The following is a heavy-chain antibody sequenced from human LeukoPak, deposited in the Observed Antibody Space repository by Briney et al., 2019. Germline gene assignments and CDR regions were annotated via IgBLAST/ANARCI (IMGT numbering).Heavy chain of an antibody. CDR1: GYSFTRYW. D-gene: IGHD4-17*01. J-gene: IGHJ4*02. Sequence: GESLKISCKGSGYSFTRYWIGCVRQMPGKGLEWVGIIYPDDSETRYSPSFQDQVTISADKSISTAYLQWSSLKASDTAMYYCARHYPGGDYFIDYWGQGTLVTVSS. V-gene: IGHV5-51*01. CDR2: IYPDDSET. CDR3: ARHYPGGDYFIDY.